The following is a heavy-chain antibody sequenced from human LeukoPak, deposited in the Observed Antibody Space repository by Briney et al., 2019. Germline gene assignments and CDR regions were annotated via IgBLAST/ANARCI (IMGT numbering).Heavy chain of an antibody. D-gene: IGHD7-27*01. Sequence: GGSLRFSCAASGFTFSSYSMNWVRQAPGKGLEWVSSISSSSSYIYYADSVKGRFTISRDNAKNSLYLQMNSLRAEDTAVYYCARETGDYYYYMDVWGRGTTVTVSS. V-gene: IGHV3-21*01. CDR1: GFTFSSYS. J-gene: IGHJ6*03. CDR3: ARETGDYYYYMDV. CDR2: ISSSSSYI.